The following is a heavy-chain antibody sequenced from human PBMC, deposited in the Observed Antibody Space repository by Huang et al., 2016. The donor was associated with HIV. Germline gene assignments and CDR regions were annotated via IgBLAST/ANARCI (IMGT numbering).Heavy chain of an antibody. Sequence: QAQLVQSGAAVMKPGSSVRVSCKAYGVSFRVYAFSWVRRAPGPGLDWMGGIIPRFGLTNYAPRLQGRVTISADKSSNTVYLELTSLRSGDTAVYYCAREGQNWLGKPFGALAFWGQGTEVIVSS. CDR1: GVSFRVYA. D-gene: IGHD3-16*01. V-gene: IGHV1-69*10. CDR3: AREGQNWLGKPFGALAF. CDR2: IIPRFGLT. J-gene: IGHJ4*03.